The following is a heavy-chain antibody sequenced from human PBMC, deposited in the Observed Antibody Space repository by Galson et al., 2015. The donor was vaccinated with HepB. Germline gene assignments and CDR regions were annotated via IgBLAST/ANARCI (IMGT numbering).Heavy chain of an antibody. V-gene: IGHV3-48*04. CDR1: GFTFSSHN. J-gene: IGHJ4*02. D-gene: IGHD2/OR15-2a*01. Sequence: SLRLSCAASGFTFSSHNLNWVRQAPGKGLEWVSYISASSSTIYYADSVKGRFTISRDNAKNSLFLQMNSLGAEDTAVYYCARDHGTFYYWGQGTLVTVSS. CDR3: ARDHGTFYY. CDR2: ISASSSTI.